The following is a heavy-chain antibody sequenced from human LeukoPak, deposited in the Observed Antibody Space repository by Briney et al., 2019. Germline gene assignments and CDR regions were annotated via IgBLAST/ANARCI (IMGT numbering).Heavy chain of an antibody. CDR3: ARVFSHWGWPGDYYFDY. J-gene: IGHJ4*02. V-gene: IGHV3-11*04. CDR1: GFTFSVRY. Sequence: GGSLRLSCAASGFTFSVRYMTWIRQAPGKGLQWISYISNDGTKTYYADSVRGRFTISRDNGKKLVYLQMNSLRVEDTAVYYCARVFSHWGWPGDYYFDYWGQGSLVTVSS. CDR2: ISNDGTKT. D-gene: IGHD3-16*01.